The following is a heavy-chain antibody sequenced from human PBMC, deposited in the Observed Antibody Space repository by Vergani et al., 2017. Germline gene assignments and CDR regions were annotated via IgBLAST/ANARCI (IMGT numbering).Heavy chain of an antibody. D-gene: IGHD2/OR15-2a*01. CDR2: ISGSSSYV. Sequence: EVQLVESGGGLVKPGGSLRLSCAASGFSFSSYSMNWVRQAPGKGLEWVASISGSSSYVFYRDSVEGRFTISRDNSKNTLYLQMNSLRAEDTAVYFCANSVIAGNVGVAYFGMDVWGRGTTVTVSS. V-gene: IGHV3-21*02. J-gene: IGHJ6*02. CDR1: GFSFSSYS. CDR3: ANSVIAGNVGVAYFGMDV.